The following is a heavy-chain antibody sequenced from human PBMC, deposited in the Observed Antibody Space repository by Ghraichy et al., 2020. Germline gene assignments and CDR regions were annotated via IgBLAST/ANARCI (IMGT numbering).Heavy chain of an antibody. CDR2: IKQDGSEK. CDR3: ARAFVYPYGDYAGNDY. D-gene: IGHD4-17*01. CDR1: GFTFSSYW. J-gene: IGHJ4*02. Sequence: GGSLRLSCAASGFTFSSYWMSWVRQAPGKGLEWVANIKQDGSEKYYVDSVKGRFTISRDNAKNSLYLQMNSLRAEDTAVYYCARAFVYPYGDYAGNDYWGQGTLVTVSS. V-gene: IGHV3-7*03.